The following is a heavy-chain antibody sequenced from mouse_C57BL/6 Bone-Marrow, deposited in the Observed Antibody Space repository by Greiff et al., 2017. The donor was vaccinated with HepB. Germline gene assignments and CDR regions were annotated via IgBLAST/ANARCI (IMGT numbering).Heavy chain of an antibody. CDR3: ASLYGSTPWFAY. CDR1: GFTFSSYG. CDR2: ISSGGSYT. Sequence: DVKLVESGGDLVKPGGSLKLSCAASGFTFSSYGMSWVRQTPDKRLEWVATISSGGSYTYYPDSVKGRFTISRDNAKNTLYLQMSSLKSEDTAMYYCASLYGSTPWFAYWGQGTLVTVSA. D-gene: IGHD1-1*01. J-gene: IGHJ3*01. V-gene: IGHV5-6*02.